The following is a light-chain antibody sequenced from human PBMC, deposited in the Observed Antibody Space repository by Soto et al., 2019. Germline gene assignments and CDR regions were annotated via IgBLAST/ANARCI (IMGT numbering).Light chain of an antibody. J-gene: IGKJ2*01. CDR2: GAS. CDR3: QQYGSSPMFT. V-gene: IGKV3-20*01. Sequence: EIVLTQSPGTLSLSPGERATLSCRASQSVSSSYLAGYQQKPGQAPRLLIYGASSRATGIPDRFSGSGSGTDFTLTISSLEPEDFAVDYCQQYGSSPMFTFGQGNKLEIK. CDR1: QSVSSSY.